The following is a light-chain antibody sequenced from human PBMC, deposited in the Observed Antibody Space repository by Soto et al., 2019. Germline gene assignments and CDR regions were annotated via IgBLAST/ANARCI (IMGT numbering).Light chain of an antibody. CDR1: QSLLHSSGYNY. CDR3: MQALQTPYT. Sequence: DIVMTQSPLSLPVTPGEPASISCRSSQSLLHSSGYNYLDWYLQKPGQSPQLLIYLGSNRASGVPDRFSGSGSGSGTDFTLKISRVEAEDVGVYYCMQALQTPYTFGQGTKLEIK. CDR2: LGS. J-gene: IGKJ2*01. V-gene: IGKV2-28*01.